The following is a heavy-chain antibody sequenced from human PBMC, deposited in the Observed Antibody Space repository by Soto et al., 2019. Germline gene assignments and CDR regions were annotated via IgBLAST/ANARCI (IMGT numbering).Heavy chain of an antibody. CDR1: GGSISSSSYY. V-gene: IGHV4-39*01. J-gene: IGHJ2*01. CDR2: IYYSGST. Sequence: QLQLQESGPGLVKPSETLSLTCTVSGGSISSSSYYWGWIRQPPGKGLEWIGSIYYSGSTYYNPSLKSRVTISVDTSKNQFSLKLSSVTAADTAVYYCARPSPITIFGVVDWYFDLWGRGTLVTVSS. D-gene: IGHD3-3*01. CDR3: ARPSPITIFGVVDWYFDL.